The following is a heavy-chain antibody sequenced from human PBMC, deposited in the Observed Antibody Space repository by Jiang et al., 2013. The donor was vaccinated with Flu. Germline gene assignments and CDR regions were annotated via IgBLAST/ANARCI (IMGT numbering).Heavy chain of an antibody. V-gene: IGHV3-33*01. CDR2: IWFDGSNK. J-gene: IGHJ2*01. Sequence: LVEVWGGRGPSLEALRLSCAASGFTFSSYGMHWVRQAPGKGLEWVAIIWFDGSNKYYGDSVKGRFTISRDNSKNTLYLQMNSLRAEDTAIYYCARDNADDWYYDLWGRGTLVTVSS. CDR3: ARDNADDWYYDL. CDR1: GFTFSSYG.